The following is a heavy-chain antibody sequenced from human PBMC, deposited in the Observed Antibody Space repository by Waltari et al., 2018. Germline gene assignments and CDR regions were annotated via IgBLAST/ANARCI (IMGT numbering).Heavy chain of an antibody. D-gene: IGHD3-10*01. CDR2: INHSGNT. V-gene: IGHV4-34*01. J-gene: IGHJ6*03. CDR1: GGSFIGYY. CDR3: ARGRGSGSYYRVYYYYYMDV. Sequence: QVQLQQWGAGLLKPSETLSLTCAVYGGSFIGYYWSWIRQPTGKGLEWMREINHSGNTNYNPSLKSRVTISVDTSKNQCSLKLSCVTAADTAVYYCARGRGSGSYYRVYYYYYMDVWGKGTTVTVSS.